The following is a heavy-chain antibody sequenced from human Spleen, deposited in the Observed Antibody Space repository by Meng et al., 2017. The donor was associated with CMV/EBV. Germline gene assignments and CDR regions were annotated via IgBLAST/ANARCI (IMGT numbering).Heavy chain of an antibody. CDR3: ARCVSVPDSTDWFDP. Sequence: GTLTRGRYYWGWIRQPPGRGLEWIGSIYYSGSAYYNPSLKSRVTISLDTSKSQFSLNVRSVTAADTAIYYCARCVSVPDSTDWFDPWGQGALVTVSS. D-gene: IGHD2-2*01. CDR2: IYYSGSA. J-gene: IGHJ5*02. V-gene: IGHV4-39*07. CDR1: GTLTRGRYY.